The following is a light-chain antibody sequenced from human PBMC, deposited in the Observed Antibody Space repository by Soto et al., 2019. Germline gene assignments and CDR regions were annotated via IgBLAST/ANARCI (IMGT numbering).Light chain of an antibody. V-gene: IGLV2-14*01. CDR2: DVS. J-gene: IGLJ1*01. CDR3: SSYTSSSTYV. Sequence: QSVLTQPDSVSGSPGQSITISCTGTSSDVGGYNYVSWYQQHPGKAPKLMIYDVSNRPSGVSNRFSGSKSGNTASLTISGIQAEDESDYYCSSYTSSSTYVFGTGTKVTVL. CDR1: SSDVGGYNY.